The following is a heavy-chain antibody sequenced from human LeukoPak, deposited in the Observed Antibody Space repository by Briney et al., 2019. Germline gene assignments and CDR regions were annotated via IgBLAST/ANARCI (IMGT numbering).Heavy chain of an antibody. CDR1: GFTFSRYA. CDR2: ISGSGGST. D-gene: IGHD5-12*01. CDR3: AKDLLRGGPVVATIRTYYYGMDV. J-gene: IGHJ6*02. Sequence: GGSLRLSCAASGFTFSRYAMSWVRQAPGKGLEWVSAISGSGGSTYYADSVKGRFTISRDNSKNTLYLQMNSLRAEDTAVYYCAKDLLRGGPVVATIRTYYYGMDVWGQGTTVTVSS. V-gene: IGHV3-23*01.